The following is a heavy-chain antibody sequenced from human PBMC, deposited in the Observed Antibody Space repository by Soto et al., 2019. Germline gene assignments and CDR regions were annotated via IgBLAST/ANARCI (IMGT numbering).Heavy chain of an antibody. CDR2: ISAYNGNT. CDR3: ASDRYCSSTSCPFGPNWFDP. D-gene: IGHD2-2*01. J-gene: IGHJ5*02. V-gene: IGHV1-18*01. CDR1: GYTFTSYG. Sequence: QVQLVQSGAEVKKPGASVKVSCKASGYTFTSYGISWVRQAPGQGLEWMGWISAYNGNTNYAQKLQGRVTMTTDTSTSTAYMELRSLRSDDTAVYYCASDRYCSSTSCPFGPNWFDPWGQGTLVTVSS.